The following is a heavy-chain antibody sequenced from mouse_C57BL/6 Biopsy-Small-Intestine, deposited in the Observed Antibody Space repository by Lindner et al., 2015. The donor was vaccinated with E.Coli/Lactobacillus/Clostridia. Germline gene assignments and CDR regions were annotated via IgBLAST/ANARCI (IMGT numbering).Heavy chain of an antibody. CDR3: ARAGATVTRFFDY. CDR1: GYTFSIYG. V-gene: IGHV1-81*01. Sequence: SVKVSCKASGYTFSIYGVSWVRQAPGQGLEWMGWISADSGNTDYAQKFQGRVTMTTDTSTSTAYMELRNPRSDDTAFYYCARAGATVTRFFDYWGQGTRVTVSS. J-gene: IGHJ2*03. CDR2: ISADSGNT. D-gene: IGHD2-13*01.